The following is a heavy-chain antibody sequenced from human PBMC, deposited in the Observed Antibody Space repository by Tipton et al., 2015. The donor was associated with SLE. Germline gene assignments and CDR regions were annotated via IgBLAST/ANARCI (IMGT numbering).Heavy chain of an antibody. V-gene: IGHV4-59*01. CDR2: IYYNENR. Sequence: TLSLTCTVSGDSIGTYYWNWVRQPPGKGLEWIGLIYYNENRNFNPSLKSRVTISVDMSKNQVSLKLKSVTAADTAVYYCARNSGIILTGFDFWGPGTLVSVSS. CDR3: ARNSGIILTGFDF. J-gene: IGHJ4*02. D-gene: IGHD3-9*01. CDR1: GDSIGTYY.